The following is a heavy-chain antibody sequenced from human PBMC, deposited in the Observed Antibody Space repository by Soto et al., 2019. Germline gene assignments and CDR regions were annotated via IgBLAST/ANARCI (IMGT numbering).Heavy chain of an antibody. CDR1: GFTFSSYA. V-gene: IGHV3-23*01. D-gene: IGHD3-22*01. J-gene: IGHJ4*02. CDR2: ISGSGGST. Sequence: PGGSLRLSCAASGFTFSSYAMSWVRQAPGKGLEWVLGISGSGGSTFYADSVKGRFTISRDNSKNTLFLQMSSLTAADTALYYCARFPFDSNDWTNPRYFDIWGQGTLVTVSS. CDR3: ARFPFDSNDWTNPRYFDI.